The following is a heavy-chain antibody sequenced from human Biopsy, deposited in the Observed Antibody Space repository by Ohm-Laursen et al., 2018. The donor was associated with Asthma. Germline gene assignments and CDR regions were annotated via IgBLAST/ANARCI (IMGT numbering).Heavy chain of an antibody. CDR1: GFSFSNYG. CDR2: ISFDGTNR. Sequence: SLRLSCAASGFSFSNYGMHWVRQAPSKGLDWVAVISFDGTNRNYTDSVKGRFTVSRDNSRNMLHLEMNSLRAEDTAVYFCAKEVFPGWELRRGPDSWGQGTLVTVSS. CDR3: AKEVFPGWELRRGPDS. J-gene: IGHJ4*02. D-gene: IGHD1-26*01. V-gene: IGHV3-30*18.